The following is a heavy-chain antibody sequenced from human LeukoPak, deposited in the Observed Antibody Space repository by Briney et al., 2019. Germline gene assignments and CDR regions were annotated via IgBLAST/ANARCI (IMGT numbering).Heavy chain of an antibody. CDR2: ISGSGGST. V-gene: IGHV3-23*01. CDR1: GFTFSSYA. CDR3: AKVKNYYDSSGLDY. D-gene: IGHD3-22*01. J-gene: IGHJ4*02. Sequence: GGSLRLSCAASGFTFSSYAMSWVRQAPGKGLEWVSAISGSGGSTYFADSVKGRFTISRDNSKNTLYLQMNSLRAEDTAVYYCAKVKNYYDSSGLDYWGQGTLVTVSS.